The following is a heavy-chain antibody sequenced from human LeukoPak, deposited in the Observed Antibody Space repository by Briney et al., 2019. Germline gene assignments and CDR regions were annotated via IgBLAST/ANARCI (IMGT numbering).Heavy chain of an antibody. CDR1: GGSFSGYY. J-gene: IGHJ6*03. CDR3: ARCWDYYYYMDV. V-gene: IGHV4-34*01. D-gene: IGHD6-13*01. CDR2: INHSGST. Sequence: SETLSLTCTVSGGSFSGYYWSWIRQPPGKGLEWIGDINHSGSTNYNPSLKSRVTISVDTSKNQFSLKLSSATAADTAVYYCARCWDYYYYMDVWGKGTTVTVSS.